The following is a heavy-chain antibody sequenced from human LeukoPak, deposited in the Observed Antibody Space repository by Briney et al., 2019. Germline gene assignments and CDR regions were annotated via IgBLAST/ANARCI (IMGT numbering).Heavy chain of an antibody. CDR3: ARDTWYYFDY. Sequence: GGSLRLSCAASGFTFSRYAMTWVRQAPGKGLEWVSAISGSGGSTYYADSVKGRFIISRDNSKNTVFLQMNSLRAEDTAVYYCARDTWYYFDYWGQGTLVTVSS. D-gene: IGHD2-8*02. CDR2: ISGSGGST. V-gene: IGHV3-23*01. CDR1: GFTFSRYA. J-gene: IGHJ4*02.